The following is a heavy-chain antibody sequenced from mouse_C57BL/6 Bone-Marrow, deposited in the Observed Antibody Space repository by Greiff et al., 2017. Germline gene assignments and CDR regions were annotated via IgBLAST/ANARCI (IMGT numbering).Heavy chain of an antibody. J-gene: IGHJ3*01. CDR3: ARAGATRAWFAY. Sequence: QVQLQQPGAELVKPGASVKLSCKASGYTFTSYWMQWVKQRPGQGLEWIGEIVPSDSYTNYNQKFKGKATLTVDTSSSTAYMQLSSLTSEDSAVYYCARAGATRAWFAYWGQGTRVTVSA. CDR1: GYTFTSYW. CDR2: IVPSDSYT. D-gene: IGHD6-1*01. V-gene: IGHV1-50*01.